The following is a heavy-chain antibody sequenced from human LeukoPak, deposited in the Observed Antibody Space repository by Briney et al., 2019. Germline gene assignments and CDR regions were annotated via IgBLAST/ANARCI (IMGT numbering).Heavy chain of an antibody. CDR2: IYPGDSDT. J-gene: IGHJ4*02. CDR3: ARLRPNYVYYFDY. V-gene: IGHV5-51*01. Sequence: GKSLKISCKGSGYSFTSYWIGWVRQMPGKGLEWMGIIYPGDSDTRYSPSFQGQVTISADKSISTAYLQWSSLKASDTAMYYWARLRPNYVYYFDYGGQGTLVTVS. CDR1: GYSFTSYW. D-gene: IGHD4/OR15-4a*01.